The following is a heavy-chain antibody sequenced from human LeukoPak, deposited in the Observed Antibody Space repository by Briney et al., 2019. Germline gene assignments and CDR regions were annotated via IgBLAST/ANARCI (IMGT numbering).Heavy chain of an antibody. D-gene: IGHD3-10*01. CDR3: ARDPMVRGVIGY. CDR2: IRYDGSNK. CDR1: GFTFSSYG. Sequence: GGSLRLSCAASGFTFSSYGMHWVRQAPGKGLEWVAFIRYDGSNKYYADSVKGRFTISRDNSKNTLYLQMNSLRAEDTAVYYCARDPMVRGVIGYWGQGTLVTVSS. J-gene: IGHJ4*02. V-gene: IGHV3-30*02.